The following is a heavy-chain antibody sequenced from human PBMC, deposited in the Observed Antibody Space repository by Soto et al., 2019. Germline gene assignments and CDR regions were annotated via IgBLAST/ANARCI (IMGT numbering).Heavy chain of an antibody. CDR2: ISGSGGST. D-gene: IGHD4-4*01. CDR1: GFTFSSYA. CDR3: AKFSMTTIKGVYDY. V-gene: IGHV3-23*01. J-gene: IGHJ4*02. Sequence: LRLSCAASGFTFSSYAMSWVRQAPGKGLEWVSAISGSGGSTYYADSVKGRFTIARDNSKNTLYLQMNSLRAEDTAVYYCAKFSMTTIKGVYDYWGQGSMVTVYS.